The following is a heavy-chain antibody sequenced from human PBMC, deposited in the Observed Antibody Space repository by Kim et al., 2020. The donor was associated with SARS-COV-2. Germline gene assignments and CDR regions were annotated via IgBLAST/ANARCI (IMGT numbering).Heavy chain of an antibody. CDR3: ATLAVMDGYNYFYDHGMDV. V-gene: IGHV3-23*01. D-gene: IGHD5-12*01. CDR1: GFTFDTYA. CDR2: VSDVGTNK. J-gene: IGHJ6*02. Sequence: GGSLRLSCVVSGFTFDTYAMSWVRLAPGKGLEWVADVSDVGTNKFYADSVRGRFTISRDNSKNILYLQMNSLRDEDTALYYCATLAVMDGYNYFYDHGMDVWGQGTKVTVSS.